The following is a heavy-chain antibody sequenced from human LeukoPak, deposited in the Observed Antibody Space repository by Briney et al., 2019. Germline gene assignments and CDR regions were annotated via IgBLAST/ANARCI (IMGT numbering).Heavy chain of an antibody. J-gene: IGHJ4*02. CDR2: IYYSGST. CDR1: GGSISSYY. CDR3: ASGARGYSYNG. D-gene: IGHD5-18*01. V-gene: IGHV4-59*01. Sequence: PSETQSLTCTVSGGSISSYYWSWIRQPPGKGLEWIGYIYYSGSTNYNPSLKSRVTISVDTSKNQFSLKLSSVTAADTAVYYCASGARGYSYNGWGQGTLVTVSS.